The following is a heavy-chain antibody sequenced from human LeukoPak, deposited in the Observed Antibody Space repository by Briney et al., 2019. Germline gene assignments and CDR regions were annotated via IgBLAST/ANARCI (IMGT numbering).Heavy chain of an antibody. CDR3: ASNRRYYYDSSGVNFDY. CDR2: IYHSGST. CDR1: GGSISSSNW. V-gene: IGHV4-4*02. Sequence: SETLSLTCAVSGGSISSSNWWSWVRQPPGKGLEWIGEIYHSGSTNYNPSLKSRVTISVDKSKNQFSLKLSSVTAADTAVYYCASNRRYYYDSSGVNFDYWGQGTLVTVSS. J-gene: IGHJ4*02. D-gene: IGHD3-22*01.